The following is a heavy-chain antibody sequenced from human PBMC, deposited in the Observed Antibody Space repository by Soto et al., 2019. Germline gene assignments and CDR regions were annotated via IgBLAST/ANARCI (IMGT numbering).Heavy chain of an antibody. J-gene: IGHJ4*02. CDR2: IYPADSDT. D-gene: IGHD5-18*01. CDR1: GYSFTSYW. Sequence: GESLKISCKGSGYSFTSYWIGWVRQMPGKGLEWMGIIYPADSDTRYSPSFQGQVTISADKSISTAYLQWSSLKASDTAMYYCARYGYSYGYAVDYWGQGTLVTVSS. V-gene: IGHV5-51*01. CDR3: ARYGYSYGYAVDY.